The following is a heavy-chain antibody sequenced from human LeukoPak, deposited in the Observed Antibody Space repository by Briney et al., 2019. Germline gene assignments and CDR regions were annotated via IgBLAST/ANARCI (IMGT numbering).Heavy chain of an antibody. CDR2: ISSRGTTI. Sequence: QPGGSLRLSCAVSGFTFSSYEMNWVRQAPGKGLEWVSYISSRGTTIYYVDSVKGRFTISRDNAKNSLYLQMNSLRAEDTAVYYCARDLVVVTGIPGYYYGMDVWGQGTTVTVSS. J-gene: IGHJ6*02. CDR1: GFTFSSYE. D-gene: IGHD2-21*02. CDR3: ARDLVVVTGIPGYYYGMDV. V-gene: IGHV3-48*03.